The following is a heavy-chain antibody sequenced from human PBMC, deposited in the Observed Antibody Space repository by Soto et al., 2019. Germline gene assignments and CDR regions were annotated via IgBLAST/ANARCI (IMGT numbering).Heavy chain of an antibody. D-gene: IGHD2-8*02. CDR3: AYDVLEMATPDAFDI. Sequence: GASVKVSCKASGYTFTSYGISWVRQAPGQGLEWMGWISAYNGNTNYAQKLQGRVTMTTDTSTSTAYMELRSLRSDDTAVYYCAYDVLEMATPDAFDIWGQGTMVTVSS. J-gene: IGHJ3*02. CDR2: ISAYNGNT. V-gene: IGHV1-18*01. CDR1: GYTFTSYG.